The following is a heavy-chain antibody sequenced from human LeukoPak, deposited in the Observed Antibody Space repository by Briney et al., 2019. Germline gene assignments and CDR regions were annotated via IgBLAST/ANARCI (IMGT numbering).Heavy chain of an antibody. J-gene: IGHJ5*02. Sequence: ASVKVSCKAYGYTFTSYGISWVRQAPGQGLEWMGWISAYNGNTNYAQKLQGRVTMTTDTSTSTAYMELRSLRSDDTAVYYCARYREEFNCGGDCYSSGWFYPWGQGTLVTVSS. CDR3: ARYREEFNCGGDCYSSGWFYP. CDR1: GYTFTSYG. V-gene: IGHV1-18*01. D-gene: IGHD2-21*01. CDR2: ISAYNGNT.